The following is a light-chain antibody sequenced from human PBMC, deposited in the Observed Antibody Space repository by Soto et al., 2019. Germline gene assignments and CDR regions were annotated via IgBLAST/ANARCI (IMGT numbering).Light chain of an antibody. CDR3: QQYNYWPWT. CDR1: ESLYGN. Sequence: TPSPAPLSVSPGGRATFSCRASESLYGNLAWYQQKPGQAPRLLIYGTSTRATGLPARFSGTGSETAFTLTVSSLQSEDFAVYYCQQYNYWPWTFGQGTKVDIK. J-gene: IGKJ1*01. V-gene: IGKV3-15*01. CDR2: GTS.